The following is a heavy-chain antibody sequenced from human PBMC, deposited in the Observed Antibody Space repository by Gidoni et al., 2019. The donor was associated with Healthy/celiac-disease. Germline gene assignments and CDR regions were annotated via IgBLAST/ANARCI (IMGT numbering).Heavy chain of an antibody. J-gene: IGHJ5*02. D-gene: IGHD6-19*01. CDR2: IDPSDSYT. V-gene: IGHV5-10-1*03. Sequence: EVQLVQSGAEVKKPGESLRISCKGSGYSFTSYWISWVRQMPGKGLEWMGRIDPSDSYTNYSPSFQGHVTISADKSISTAYLQWSSLKASDTAMYYCASMGIAVAGFGWFDPWGQGTLVTVSS. CDR1: GYSFTSYW. CDR3: ASMGIAVAGFGWFDP.